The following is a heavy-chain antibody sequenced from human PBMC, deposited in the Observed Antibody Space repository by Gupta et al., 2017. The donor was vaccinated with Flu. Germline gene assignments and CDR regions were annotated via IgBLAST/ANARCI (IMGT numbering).Heavy chain of an antibody. V-gene: IGHV4-34*01. CDR1: GGSFSGYY. D-gene: IGHD3-10*01. J-gene: IGHJ2*01. CDR3: ARQVYYSGMGRYFDL. Sequence: QVQLQQWGAGLLKPSETLSLTCAVSGGSFSGYYWSWIRQSPGQGLEWIGESNHLGSTNYNPSLKSRVTTSVDSSKKEFSLRVASVTAADTAVYYCARQVYYSGMGRYFDLWGRGTLVTVSS. CDR2: SNHLGST.